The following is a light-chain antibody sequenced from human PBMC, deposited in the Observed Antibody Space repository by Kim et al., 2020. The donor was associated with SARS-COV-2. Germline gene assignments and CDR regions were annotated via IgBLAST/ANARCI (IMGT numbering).Light chain of an antibody. V-gene: IGLV3-21*04. CDR1: NIGSKS. CDR3: QVWDSSSDHWV. J-gene: IGLJ3*02. Sequence: APGQTHRMPCGGNNIGSKSVHWYQHKPGQAPVLVIYYDSDRPSGIPERFSGSNSGNTATLTISRVEAGDEADYYCQVWDSSSDHWVFGGGTKLTVL. CDR2: YDS.